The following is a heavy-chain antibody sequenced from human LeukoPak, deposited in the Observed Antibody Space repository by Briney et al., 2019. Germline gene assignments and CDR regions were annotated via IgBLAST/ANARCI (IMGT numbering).Heavy chain of an antibody. CDR2: ISGRAGST. CDR3: AKKAVAGYYYYYMDV. D-gene: IGHD6-19*01. CDR1: GFTFSSYA. V-gene: IGHV3-23*01. J-gene: IGHJ6*03. Sequence: GGSLRLSCAVSGFTFSSYAMSWVRQAPGKGLEWVSLISGRAGSTYYADSVKGRFTISRDNSKNTLYLQMNSLRPEDTAVYYCAKKAVAGYYYYYMDVWGKGTTVTVSS.